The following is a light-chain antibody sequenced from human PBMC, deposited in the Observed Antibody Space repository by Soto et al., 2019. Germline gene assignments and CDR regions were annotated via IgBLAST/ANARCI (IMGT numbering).Light chain of an antibody. CDR3: QQRSNWPS. J-gene: IGKJ5*01. CDR2: DAS. Sequence: EIVFTQSPATLSSPPGGRATLSCRASQSVSSYLAWYKQKPGQAPRLLIYDASNRATGIPARFSGSGSGTDFTLTIRSLEPEDFAVYYCQQRSNWPSFGQGTRVEIK. CDR1: QSVSSY. V-gene: IGKV3-11*01.